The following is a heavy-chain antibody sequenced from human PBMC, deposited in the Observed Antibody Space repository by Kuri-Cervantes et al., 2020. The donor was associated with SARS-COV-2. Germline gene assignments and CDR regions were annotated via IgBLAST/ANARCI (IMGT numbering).Heavy chain of an antibody. V-gene: IGHV4-4*07. D-gene: IGHD2-2*03. CDR1: GGSITNYY. Sequence: SETLSLTCNVSGGSITNYYWTWIRRPAGKGLEWIGRIYNIDNTRYNPSLRGRATMSMDTSKSQFSLTLTSVTAADTAVYYCARHDGYCSSTSCTRTGWFDPWGQGTLVTVSS. CDR2: IYNIDNT. J-gene: IGHJ5*02. CDR3: ARHDGYCSSTSCTRTGWFDP.